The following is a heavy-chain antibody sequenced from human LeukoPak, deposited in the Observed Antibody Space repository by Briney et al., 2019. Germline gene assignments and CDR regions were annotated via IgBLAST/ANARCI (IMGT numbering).Heavy chain of an antibody. CDR3: ARESPHYYDSSGWPFDY. D-gene: IGHD3-22*01. Sequence: SVKVSCKASGGTFSSYAISWVRQAPGQGLEWMGGIIPIFGTANYAQKFQGRVTITADESTSTAYMELSSLRSEDTAVYYCARESPHYYDSSGWPFDYWGQGTLVTVSS. CDR1: GGTFSSYA. J-gene: IGHJ4*02. CDR2: IIPIFGTA. V-gene: IGHV1-69*13.